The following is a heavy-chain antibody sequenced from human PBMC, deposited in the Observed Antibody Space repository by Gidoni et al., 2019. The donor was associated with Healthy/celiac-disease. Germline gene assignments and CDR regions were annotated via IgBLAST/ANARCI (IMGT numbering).Heavy chain of an antibody. V-gene: IGHV4-61*01. D-gene: IGHD3-22*01. Sequence: QVQLQESGPGLVKPSETLSLTCTVSGGSVSSGSYYWSWIRQPPGKGLEWIGYIYYSGSTNYNPSLKSRVTISVDTSKNQFSLKLSSVTAADTAVYYCARDGGGMIRSFDPWGQGTLVTVSS. J-gene: IGHJ5*02. CDR1: GGSVSSGSYY. CDR3: ARDGGGMIRSFDP. CDR2: IYYSGST.